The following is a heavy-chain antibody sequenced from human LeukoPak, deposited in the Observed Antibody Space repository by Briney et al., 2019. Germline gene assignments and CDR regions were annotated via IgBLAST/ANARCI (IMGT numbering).Heavy chain of an antibody. D-gene: IGHD1-26*01. CDR1: GYTFTGYY. Sequence: ASVKVSCKASGYTFTGYYMHWVRQAPGQGLEWMGWINPNSGGTNYAQKFQGRVTMTRDTSISTAYMELSRLRSDDTAVYYCARPSPRLYSGSYSYWGQGTLVTVSS. CDR2: INPNSGGT. CDR3: ARPSPRLYSGSYSY. V-gene: IGHV1-2*02. J-gene: IGHJ4*02.